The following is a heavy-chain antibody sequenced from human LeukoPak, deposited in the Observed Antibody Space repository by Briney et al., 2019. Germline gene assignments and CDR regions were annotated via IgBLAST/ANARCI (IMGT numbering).Heavy chain of an antibody. J-gene: IGHJ6*02. CDR1: GFTFSSYG. V-gene: IGHV3-30*18. CDR2: ISYDGSNK. D-gene: IGHD3-22*01. CDR3: AKDGYYYDSSGYNYYYGTDV. Sequence: GGSLRLSCAASGFTFSSYGMHWVRQAPGKGLEWVAVISYDGSNKYYADSVKGRFTISRDNSKNTLYLQMNSLRAEDTAVYYCAKDGYYYDSSGYNYYYGTDVWGQGTTVTVSS.